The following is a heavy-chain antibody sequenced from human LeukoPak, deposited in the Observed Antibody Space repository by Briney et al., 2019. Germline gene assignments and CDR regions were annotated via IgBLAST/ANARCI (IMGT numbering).Heavy chain of an antibody. J-gene: IGHJ4*02. Sequence: GGSLRLSCAASASGFAFSSYSMNWVRQAPGKGLEWVSSISSSSSYIYYADSLKGRFTISRDNAKNSLYLQMNSLRAEDTAVYCCARDLTGSRTFDYWGQGTLVTVSS. V-gene: IGHV3-21*01. CDR1: GFAFSSYS. CDR3: ARDLTGSRTFDY. D-gene: IGHD1-26*01. CDR2: ISSSSSYI.